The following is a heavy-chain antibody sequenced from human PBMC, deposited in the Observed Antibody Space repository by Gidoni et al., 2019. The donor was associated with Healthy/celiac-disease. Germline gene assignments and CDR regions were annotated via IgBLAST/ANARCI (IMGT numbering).Heavy chain of an antibody. CDR3: AKDQPLYYYDSSGYTAGKDY. CDR2: ISGSGVST. Sequence: EVQLLESGGGLVQPGGSLRLSCAASGFTFSRYAMSWVRQATGKGLGWVSAISGSGVSTYYADSVKGRFTISRDNSKNTLYLQMNSLRAEDTAVYYCAKDQPLYYYDSSGYTAGKDYWGQGTLVTVSS. D-gene: IGHD3-22*01. J-gene: IGHJ4*02. CDR1: GFTFSRYA. V-gene: IGHV3-23*01.